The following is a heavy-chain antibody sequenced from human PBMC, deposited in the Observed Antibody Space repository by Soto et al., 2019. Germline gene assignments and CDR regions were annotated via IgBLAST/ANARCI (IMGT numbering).Heavy chain of an antibody. CDR2: ISGSGGST. D-gene: IGHD2-2*01. J-gene: IGHJ4*02. CDR3: AKIMVPHVASSGFDY. CDR1: GFTFSSYA. V-gene: IGHV3-23*01. Sequence: GGSLRLSCAASGFTFSSYAMSWVRQAPGKGLEWVSAISGSGGSTYYADSVKGRFTISRDNSKNTLYLQMNSLRAEDTAVYYCAKIMVPHVASSGFDYWGQGTLVTVSS.